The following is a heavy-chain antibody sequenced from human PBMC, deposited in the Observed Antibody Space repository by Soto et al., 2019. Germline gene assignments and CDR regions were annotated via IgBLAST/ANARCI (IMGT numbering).Heavy chain of an antibody. J-gene: IGHJ6*03. CDR2: ISGSAATT. Sequence: EVQLLESGGGLVQPGGSLRLSCAASGFTFSSYAMSWVRQAPGKGLEWVSAISGSAATTFYADSVKGRFTVSRDNSKNTLYLQMTSLRAEDTAVYYCARGHSYCSGYSCDYYMDVWGKGTTVTVSS. CDR1: GFTFSSYA. D-gene: IGHD2-15*01. CDR3: ARGHSYCSGYSCDYYMDV. V-gene: IGHV3-23*01.